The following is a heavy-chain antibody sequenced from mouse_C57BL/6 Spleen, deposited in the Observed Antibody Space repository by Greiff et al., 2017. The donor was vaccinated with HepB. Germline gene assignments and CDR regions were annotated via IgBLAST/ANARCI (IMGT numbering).Heavy chain of an antibody. CDR2: IYPGDGDT. D-gene: IGHD3-2*02. J-gene: IGHJ4*01. CDR1: GYAFSSSW. V-gene: IGHV1-82*01. Sequence: QVQLKESGPELVKPGASVKISCKASGYAFSSSWMNWVKQRPGKGLEWIGRIYPGDGDTNYNGKFKGTATLTADKSSSTAYMQLSSLTSEDSAVYFCARRDRGSGPYYYAMDYWGQGTSVTVSS. CDR3: ARRDRGSGPYYYAMDY.